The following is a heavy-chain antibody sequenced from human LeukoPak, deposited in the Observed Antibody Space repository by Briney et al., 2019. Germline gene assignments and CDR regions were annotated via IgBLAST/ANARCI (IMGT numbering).Heavy chain of an antibody. Sequence: SVKVSCKASGGTFSSYAISWVRQAPGQGLEWMGGIIPIFGTANYAQKFQGRVTITTDESTSTAYVELSSLRSEDTAVYYCARERSYYYDSSGYYRQGYFDYWGQGTLVTVSS. CDR1: GGTFSSYA. CDR2: IIPIFGTA. CDR3: ARERSYYYDSSGYYRQGYFDY. V-gene: IGHV1-69*05. J-gene: IGHJ4*02. D-gene: IGHD3-22*01.